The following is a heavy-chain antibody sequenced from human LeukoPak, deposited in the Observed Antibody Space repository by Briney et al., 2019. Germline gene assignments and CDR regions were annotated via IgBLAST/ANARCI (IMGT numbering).Heavy chain of an antibody. V-gene: IGHV4-59*02. J-gene: IGHJ4*02. CDR3: ARTGYSSSSDY. CDR1: GVSVSNYY. CDR2: VYHSGHT. D-gene: IGHD6-6*01. Sequence: SETLSLTCSDSGVSVSNYYWNWIRPPPGKGLEWIGYVYHSGHTNHKHSLKSRVTISVDTSKNQFSLKLSSVTAADTAVYYCARTGYSSSSDYWGQGTLVTVSS.